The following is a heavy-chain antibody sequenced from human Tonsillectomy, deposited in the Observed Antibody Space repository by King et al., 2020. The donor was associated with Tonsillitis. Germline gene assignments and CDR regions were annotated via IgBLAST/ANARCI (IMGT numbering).Heavy chain of an antibody. CDR1: GFTFSSYE. V-gene: IGHV3-48*03. CDR2: ISSSGITK. J-gene: IGHJ3*02. D-gene: IGHD1-7*01. CDR3: AREDDSEGTNAFDI. Sequence: VQLVESGGGLVQPGGSLRLSCAASGFTFSSYEMNWVRQAPGKGLEWVSYISSSGITKYYSDFVKGRFTISRDNAKNSLYLQMNSLRAEDTAVYFCAREDDSEGTNAFDIWGHGTLVTVSS.